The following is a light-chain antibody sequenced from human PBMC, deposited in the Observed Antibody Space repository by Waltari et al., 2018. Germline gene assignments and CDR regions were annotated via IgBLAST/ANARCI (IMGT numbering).Light chain of an antibody. CDR1: QSISKY. J-gene: IGKJ1*01. CDR3: QKYGSLPAT. Sequence: EIMLTQSPGTLSLSPGERVTLSCRASQSISKYLAWYQQKPGQAPRLLIYDASIRATGIPDSFSGSGYGTDYSLTISRLEPEDYAVYYCQKYGSLPATFGRGTKVEIK. V-gene: IGKV3-20*01. CDR2: DAS.